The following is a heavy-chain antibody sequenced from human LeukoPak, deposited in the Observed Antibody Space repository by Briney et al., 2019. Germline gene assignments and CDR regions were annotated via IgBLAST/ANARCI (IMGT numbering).Heavy chain of an antibody. V-gene: IGHV3-11*01. CDR3: ARNEGSF. Sequence: GGSVRLSCAASGFTFSDHYMSWFRQAPGKGLEWVSYISNSGSLKYYADSVKGRFTISRDNAKNSLYLQMDSLRAEETAVYYCARNEGSFWGQGTLVTVSS. J-gene: IGHJ4*02. CDR2: ISNSGSLK. D-gene: IGHD1-26*01. CDR1: GFTFSDHY.